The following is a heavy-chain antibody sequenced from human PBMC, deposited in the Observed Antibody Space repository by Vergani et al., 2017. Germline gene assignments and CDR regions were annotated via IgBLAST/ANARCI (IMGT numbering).Heavy chain of an antibody. Sequence: QLQLQESGPGLVKPSETLSLTCTVSGGSISSSSYYWGWSRQPPGKGLEWIGSIYYSGSTYYNPSLKSRVTISVDTSKNQFSLKLSSVTAADTAVYYCARPTGIEEHWFDPWGQGTLVTVSS. V-gene: IGHV4-39*01. CDR3: ARPTGIEEHWFDP. J-gene: IGHJ5*02. CDR2: IYYSGST. D-gene: IGHD1-1*01. CDR1: GGSISSSSYY.